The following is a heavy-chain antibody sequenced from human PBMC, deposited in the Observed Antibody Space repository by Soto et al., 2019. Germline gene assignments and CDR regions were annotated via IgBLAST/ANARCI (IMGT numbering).Heavy chain of an antibody. CDR3: ARDLGTTIAGPPRRETYGWLDP. Sequence: QVQLVQSGAEVKRPGSSVKLSCKASGGTFTYYGISWVRQAPGQGLEWMGGIIPIIGPATYAQKFQGRVTITADQSTSTAYMELSSLVSEDTAFYYCARDLGTTIAGPPRRETYGWLDPWGQGTLVSVSS. CDR2: IIPIIGPA. J-gene: IGHJ5*02. D-gene: IGHD3-22*01. V-gene: IGHV1-69*01. CDR1: GGTFTYYG.